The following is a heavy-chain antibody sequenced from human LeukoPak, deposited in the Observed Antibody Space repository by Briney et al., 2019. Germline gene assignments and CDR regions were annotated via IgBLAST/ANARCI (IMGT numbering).Heavy chain of an antibody. V-gene: IGHV4-39*01. D-gene: IGHD3-22*01. Sequence: SETLFLTCTVSGGSISSSSYYWGWIRQPPGKGVEWIGSIYYSGSTYYNPSLKSRVTISVDTSKNQFSLKLSSVTAADTAVYYCARGITMIVVVHDDAFDIWGQGTMVTVSS. J-gene: IGHJ3*02. CDR2: IYYSGST. CDR3: ARGITMIVVVHDDAFDI. CDR1: GGSISSSSYY.